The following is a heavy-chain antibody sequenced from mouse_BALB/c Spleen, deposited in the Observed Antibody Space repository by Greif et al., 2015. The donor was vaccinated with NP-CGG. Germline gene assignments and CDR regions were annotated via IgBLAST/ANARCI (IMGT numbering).Heavy chain of an antibody. J-gene: IGHJ1*01. CDR3: ARSGYYGSSYWYFDV. D-gene: IGHD1-1*01. Sequence: VQLQQPGAELVKPGASVKLSCTASGFNIKDTYMHWVKQRPEQGLEWIGRIDPANGNTKYDPKFQGKATITADTSSNTAYLQLSSLTSEDTAVYYCARSGYYGSSYWYFDVWGAGTTVTVSS. V-gene: IGHV14-3*02. CDR1: GFNIKDTY. CDR2: IDPANGNT.